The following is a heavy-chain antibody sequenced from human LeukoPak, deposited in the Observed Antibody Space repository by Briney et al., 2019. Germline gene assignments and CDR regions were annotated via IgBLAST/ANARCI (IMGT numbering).Heavy chain of an antibody. D-gene: IGHD3/OR15-3a*01. CDR3: ASGLSGLGY. Sequence: PSETLSLTCTVPGGSISNYYWSWIRQPPGKGLEWIGYVYYIGSTKYNPSLKSRVTISVDTSKNQFSLKLTSVTAADTAVYYCASGLSGLGYWGQGTLVTVSS. V-gene: IGHV4-59*01. CDR1: GGSISNYY. CDR2: VYYIGST. J-gene: IGHJ4*02.